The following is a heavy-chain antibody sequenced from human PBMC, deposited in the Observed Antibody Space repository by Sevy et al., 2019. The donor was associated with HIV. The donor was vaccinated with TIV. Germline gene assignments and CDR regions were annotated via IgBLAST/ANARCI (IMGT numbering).Heavy chain of an antibody. J-gene: IGHJ4*02. CDR1: GYSFTGYY. D-gene: IGHD3-22*01. CDR3: ASLYDSSGYYRY. CDR2: IHPNSGAT. Sequence: ASVKVSCKASGYSFTGYYMHWVRQAPGQRLEWMGWIHPNSGATNYVQEFQGRVTMTRDTSISTVYMELNRLRSDDTAVYYCASLYDSSGYYRYWGQGTLVTVSS. V-gene: IGHV1-2*02.